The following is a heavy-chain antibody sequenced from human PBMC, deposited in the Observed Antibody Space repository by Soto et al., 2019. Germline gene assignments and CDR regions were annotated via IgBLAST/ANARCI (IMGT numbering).Heavy chain of an antibody. CDR3: AKAPYYGSGSYRYYYNMDV. Sequence: GGSLRLSCAAFGFTFSSYGMHWVRQAPGKGLEWVAFISNDGSNKNYADSVKGRFTISRDNSKNTLYVQMNSLRAEDTAVYFCAKAPYYGSGSYRYYYNMDVWGQRTTVTVSS. CDR2: ISNDGSNK. CDR1: GFTFSSYG. V-gene: IGHV3-30*18. J-gene: IGHJ6*02. D-gene: IGHD3-10*01.